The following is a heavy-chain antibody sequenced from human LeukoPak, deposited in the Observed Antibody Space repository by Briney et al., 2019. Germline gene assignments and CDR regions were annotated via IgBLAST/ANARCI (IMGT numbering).Heavy chain of an antibody. J-gene: IGHJ3*02. D-gene: IGHD3-22*01. CDR1: GFTFDDYA. CDR2: ISWNSGSI. CDR3: AKDRGFGNYYLNDAFDI. Sequence: PGGSLRLSCAASGFTFDDYAMHWVRQAPGKGLEWVSGISWNSGSIGYADSVKGRFTISRDNAKNSLYLQMNSLRAEDTALYYCAKDRGFGNYYLNDAFDIWGQGTMVTVSS. V-gene: IGHV3-9*01.